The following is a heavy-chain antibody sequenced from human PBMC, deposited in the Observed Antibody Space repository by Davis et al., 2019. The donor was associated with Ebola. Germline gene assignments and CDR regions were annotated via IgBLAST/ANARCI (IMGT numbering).Heavy chain of an antibody. Sequence: VPRLSPAYTFTLYYMHCVRQAPGQGLEWMGRVNPYSGVTNYAQKFQARVTMTRDTSISTAYMELSRLRSDDTAVYYCARVRYCGGDCSKNYYYGMDVWGKGTTVTVSS. D-gene: IGHD2-21*02. CDR3: ARVRYCGGDCSKNYYYGMDV. V-gene: IGHV1-2*06. J-gene: IGHJ6*04. CDR2: VNPYSGVT. CDR1: AYTFTLYY.